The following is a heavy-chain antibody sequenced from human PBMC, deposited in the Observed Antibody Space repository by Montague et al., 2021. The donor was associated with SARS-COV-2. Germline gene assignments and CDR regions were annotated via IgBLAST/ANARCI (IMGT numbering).Heavy chain of an antibody. CDR2: IYYSGST. CDR3: ARGSYGPDAFGI. J-gene: IGHJ3*02. V-gene: IGHV4-59*01. CDR1: GGSISSYY. D-gene: IGHD5-18*01. Sequence: SQTLSLTCTVSGGSISSYYWSWIRQPPGKGLEWIGYIYYSGSTNYNPSLKSRVTISLDTSKNQFSLKLNSVTAADTAVYYCARGSYGPDAFGIWGQGTMVTVSS.